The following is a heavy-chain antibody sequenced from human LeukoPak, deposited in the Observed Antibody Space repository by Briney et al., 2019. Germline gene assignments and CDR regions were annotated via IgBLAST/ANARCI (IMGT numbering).Heavy chain of an antibody. CDR3: AAGTPLGSGYFDL. V-gene: IGHV3-48*03. J-gene: IGHJ2*01. Sequence: PGGSLRLSCAASGFTFSSYEMNWVRQAPGKGLEWVSYISSSGSTIYYADSVKGRFTISRDNAKSSLYLQMNSLRAEDTAVYYCAAGTPLGSGYFDLWGRGTLVTVSS. CDR1: GFTFSSYE. D-gene: IGHD2-15*01. CDR2: ISSSGSTI.